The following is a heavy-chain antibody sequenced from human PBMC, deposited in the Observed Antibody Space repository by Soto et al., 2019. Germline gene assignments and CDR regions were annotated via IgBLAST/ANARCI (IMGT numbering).Heavy chain of an antibody. V-gene: IGHV1-2*04. Sequence: ASVKVSCKASGYTFTGYYMHWVRQAPGQGLEWMGWINPNSGGTNYAQKFQGWVTMTRDTSISTAYMELSRLRSDDTAVYYCAREYYDSSGYYHSNDAFDIWGQGTMVTVS. CDR1: GYTFTGYY. D-gene: IGHD3-22*01. CDR2: INPNSGGT. CDR3: AREYYDSSGYYHSNDAFDI. J-gene: IGHJ3*02.